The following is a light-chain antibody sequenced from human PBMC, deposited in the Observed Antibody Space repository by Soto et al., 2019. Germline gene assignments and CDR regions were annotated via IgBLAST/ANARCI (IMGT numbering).Light chain of an antibody. Sequence: QSALTQPASVSGSPGQSITISCTGTSSDVDGYNYVSWYQQHPGKAPKLMIYEVSNRPSGVSNRFSGSKSGNTASLTISGLQAEDEADYYCSSYTRSSTWVFGGGTKVTVL. CDR1: SSDVDGYNY. CDR2: EVS. V-gene: IGLV2-14*01. J-gene: IGLJ3*02. CDR3: SSYTRSSTWV.